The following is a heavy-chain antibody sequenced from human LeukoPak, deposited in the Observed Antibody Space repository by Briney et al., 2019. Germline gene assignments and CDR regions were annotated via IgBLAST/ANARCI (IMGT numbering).Heavy chain of an antibody. CDR3: ARDYRPYSGYDLGRNWFDP. Sequence: SETLSLTCTVSGGSISSYYWSWIRQPAGKGLEWIGRIYTSGSTNYNPSLKSRVTMSVDTSKNQFSLKLSSVTAADTAVYYCARDYRPYSGYDLGRNWFDPWGQGTLVTVSS. D-gene: IGHD5-12*01. J-gene: IGHJ5*02. CDR2: IYTSGST. V-gene: IGHV4-4*07. CDR1: GGSISSYY.